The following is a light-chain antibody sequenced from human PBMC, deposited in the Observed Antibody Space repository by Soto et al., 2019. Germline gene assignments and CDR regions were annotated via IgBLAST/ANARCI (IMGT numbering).Light chain of an antibody. Sequence: EIVLTQSPATLSLSPGEIATLSCMASQSVSKYLAWYQQKPGQAPRLLIYDAFNRATGIPARFSGSGSGTDFTLTISSLEPEDFAVYYCQHRSNWPLTFGGVTKVDI. V-gene: IGKV3-11*01. CDR2: DAF. CDR3: QHRSNWPLT. J-gene: IGKJ4*01. CDR1: QSVSKY.